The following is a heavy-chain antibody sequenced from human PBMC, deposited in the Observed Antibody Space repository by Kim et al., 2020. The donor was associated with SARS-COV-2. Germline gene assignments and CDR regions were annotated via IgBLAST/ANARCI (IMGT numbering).Heavy chain of an antibody. CDR3: ASLRGVQRPFDY. Sequence: SETLSLTCTVSGGSISSYYWSWIRQPPGKGLEWIGYIYYSGSTNYNPSLKSRVTISVDTSKNQFSLKLSSVTAADTAVYYCASLRGVQRPFDYWGQGTLVTVSS. V-gene: IGHV4-59*08. CDR2: IYYSGST. D-gene: IGHD3-10*01. J-gene: IGHJ4*02. CDR1: GGSISSYY.